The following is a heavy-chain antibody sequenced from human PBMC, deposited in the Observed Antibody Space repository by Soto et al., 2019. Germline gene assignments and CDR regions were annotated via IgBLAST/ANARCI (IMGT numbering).Heavy chain of an antibody. CDR2: FSGTGGNT. Sequence: EVQLLESGGGLLQPGGSLRLACEASGFTFTSYGMRWVRQAPGKGLEWVSSFSGTGGNTYYADSVKGRFTISRDNFKNTLYRQMNSLRPDDTAVYYCARGGGMDVWGQGTTVTVSS. CDR3: ARGGGMDV. J-gene: IGHJ6*02. CDR1: GFTFTSYG. V-gene: IGHV3-23*01.